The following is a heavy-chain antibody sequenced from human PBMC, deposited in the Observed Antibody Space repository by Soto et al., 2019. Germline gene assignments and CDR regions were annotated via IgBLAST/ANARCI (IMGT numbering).Heavy chain of an antibody. D-gene: IGHD6-19*01. V-gene: IGHV1-69*06. CDR3: ARYRSSSWYNGTFYFDS. J-gene: IGHJ4*02. CDR2: IIPLFDAT. Sequence: QVQLVQSGAEVRKPGSSVKVSCKASGGTFTTYDISWVRQAPGQGLEWMGGIIPLFDATKYAQKLQGRVTITAAKSTGTAYMELSSLRSEDTAMYYCARYRSSSWYNGTFYFDSWGQGTLVTVSS. CDR1: GGTFTTYD.